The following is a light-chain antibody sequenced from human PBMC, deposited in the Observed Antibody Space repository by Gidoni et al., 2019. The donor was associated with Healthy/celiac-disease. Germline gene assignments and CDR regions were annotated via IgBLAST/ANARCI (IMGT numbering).Light chain of an antibody. CDR1: QSVLCSSNNKNY. Sequence: GSLGERATINCKSSQSVLCSSNNKNYLAWYQQKPGQHPKLLIYWASTRESGVPDRFSGSGSGTDFTLTISSLQAEDVAVYYCQQYYSTPPITFGQGTRLEIK. CDR3: QQYYSTPPIT. V-gene: IGKV4-1*01. CDR2: WAS. J-gene: IGKJ5*01.